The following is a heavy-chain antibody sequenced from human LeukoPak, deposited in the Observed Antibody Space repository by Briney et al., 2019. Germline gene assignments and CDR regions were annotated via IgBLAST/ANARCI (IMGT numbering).Heavy chain of an antibody. J-gene: IGHJ4*02. Sequence: GGSLRLSCAASGFTVSGHPMSWVRQAPGKGLEWVSVIYRGGNTYYADSVKGRFTISTDNSKNTLYLQMNSLRAEDTAVYYCARARGVSTGYRPIDYWGQGTLVTVSS. D-gene: IGHD3-22*01. V-gene: IGHV3-53*01. CDR2: IYRGGNT. CDR3: ARARGVSTGYRPIDY. CDR1: GFTVSGHP.